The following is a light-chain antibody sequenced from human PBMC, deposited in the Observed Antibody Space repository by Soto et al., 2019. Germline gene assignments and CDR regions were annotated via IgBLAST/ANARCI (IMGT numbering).Light chain of an antibody. J-gene: IGKJ1*01. CDR2: KAS. CDR1: QSISSW. CDR3: QQYNSVWT. V-gene: IGKV1-5*03. Sequence: DIQMTQSPSTLSASVGDRVTITCRASQSISSWLAWYQQKPGKAPKLLIYKASSLESGVPSRFSGSGSGTEFTLTISSLQPDDFATYYCQQYNSVWTVGQGTKVDI.